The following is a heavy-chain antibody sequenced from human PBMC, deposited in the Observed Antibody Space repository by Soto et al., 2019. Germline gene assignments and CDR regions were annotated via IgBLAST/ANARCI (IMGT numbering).Heavy chain of an antibody. J-gene: IGHJ5*02. D-gene: IGHD6-13*01. CDR2: IIPIFGTA. Sequence: ASVKGSCKASGGTFSSYAISWVRQAPGQGLEWMGGIIPIFGTANYAQKFQGRVTITADKSTSTAYMELSSLRSEDTAVYYCAASIAAAGTLVFVDPWGQGTLVTVSS. CDR1: GGTFSSYA. V-gene: IGHV1-69*06. CDR3: AASIAAAGTLVFVDP.